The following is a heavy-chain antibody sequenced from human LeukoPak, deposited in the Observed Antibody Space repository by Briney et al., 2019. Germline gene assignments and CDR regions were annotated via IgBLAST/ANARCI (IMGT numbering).Heavy chain of an antibody. V-gene: IGHV1-69*04. CDR1: GDTFSNYV. CDR3: ARNRWDSGWSSYYFDY. CDR2: IIPILGIA. D-gene: IGHD6-19*01. Sequence: SVKVSCKASGDTFSNYVISWVRQAPGQGLEWMGRIIPILGIADYAQMFQGRVTITADKSMSTAYMELSSLRSEDTAVYYCARNRWDSGWSSYYFDYWGQGTLVTVSS. J-gene: IGHJ4*02.